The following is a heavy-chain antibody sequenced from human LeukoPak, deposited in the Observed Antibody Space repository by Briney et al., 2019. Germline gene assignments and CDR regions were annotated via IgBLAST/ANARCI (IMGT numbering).Heavy chain of an antibody. Sequence: PGESLKISFKGSGYSFTSYWIGWVRQMPGKGLEWMGIIYPGDSDTRYSPSFQGQVTISADKSISTAYLQWSSLKASDTTMYYCARHQSDTRFLEWLYPNYFDYWGQGTLVTVSS. V-gene: IGHV5-51*01. CDR1: GYSFTSYW. CDR3: ARHQSDTRFLEWLYPNYFDY. D-gene: IGHD3-3*01. CDR2: IYPGDSDT. J-gene: IGHJ4*02.